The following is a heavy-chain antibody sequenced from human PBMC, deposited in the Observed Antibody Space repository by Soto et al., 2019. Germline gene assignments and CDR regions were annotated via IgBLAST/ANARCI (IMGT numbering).Heavy chain of an antibody. Sequence: SLRLSCAASGFTFDDYAMQWVRQAPGKGLEWVTGISWNSDTIGYADSVKGRFTISRDNAKNSLYLQMNSLRAEDTAFYYCARDVWSRASGPPDSWGQGTLVTVS. J-gene: IGHJ4*02. D-gene: IGHD3-10*01. V-gene: IGHV3-9*01. CDR2: ISWNSDTI. CDR3: ARDVWSRASGPPDS. CDR1: GFTFDDYA.